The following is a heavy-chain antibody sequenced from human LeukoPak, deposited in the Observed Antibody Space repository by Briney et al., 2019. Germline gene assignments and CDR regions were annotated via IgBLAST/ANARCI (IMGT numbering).Heavy chain of an antibody. V-gene: IGHV3-30*02. CDR3: AKEGVEMATIDYYYMDV. CDR2: IRYDGSNK. CDR1: GFTFSSYG. Sequence: GRSLRLSCAASGFTFSSYGMHWVRQAPGKGLEWVAFIRYDGSNKYYADSVKGRFTISRDNSKNTLYLQMNSLRAEDTAVYYCAKEGVEMATIDYYYMDVWGKGTTVTVSS. J-gene: IGHJ6*03. D-gene: IGHD5-24*01.